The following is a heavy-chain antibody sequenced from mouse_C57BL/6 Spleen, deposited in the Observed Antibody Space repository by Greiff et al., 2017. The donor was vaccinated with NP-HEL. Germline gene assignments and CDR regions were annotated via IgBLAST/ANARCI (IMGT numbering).Heavy chain of an antibody. D-gene: IGHD2-4*01. Sequence: QVQLQQPGAELVKPGASVKMSCKASGYTFTSYWITWVKQRPGQGLEWIGDIYPGSGSTNYNEKFKSKATLTVDTSSSTAYMQLSSLTSEDSAVYYCARSDDYDGYAMDYWGQGTSVTVSS. CDR2: IYPGSGST. J-gene: IGHJ4*01. CDR1: GYTFTSYW. CDR3: ARSDDYDGYAMDY. V-gene: IGHV1-55*01.